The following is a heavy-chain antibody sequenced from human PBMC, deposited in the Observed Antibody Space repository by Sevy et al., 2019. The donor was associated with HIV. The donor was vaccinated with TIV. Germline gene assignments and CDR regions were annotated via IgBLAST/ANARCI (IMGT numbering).Heavy chain of an antibody. Sequence: GGSLRLSCAASGFTFSSYGMHWVRQAPGKGLEWVAVISFDGSNKYYTDSVEGRFTISRDNSKNTLDLQMNSLGTLDTAVYYSANAPPGRSWTNFDYWGQGTLVTVSS. V-gene: IGHV3-30*18. D-gene: IGHD6-13*01. CDR2: ISFDGSNK. CDR3: ANAPPGRSWTNFDY. J-gene: IGHJ4*02. CDR1: GFTFSSYG.